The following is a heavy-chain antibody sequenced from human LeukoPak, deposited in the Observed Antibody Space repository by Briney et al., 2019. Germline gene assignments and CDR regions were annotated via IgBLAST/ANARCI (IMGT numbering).Heavy chain of an antibody. Sequence: GGSLRLSCAASGFTFSSYSMNWVRQAPGKGLEWVSYISSSSSTIYYAESVEGRFAISRDNAKNSLYLQMNSLRAEDTAVYYCARENQWMQFDFWGQGTLVTVSS. CDR1: GFTFSSYS. J-gene: IGHJ4*02. CDR3: ARENQWMQFDF. CDR2: ISSSSSTI. V-gene: IGHV3-48*04. D-gene: IGHD5-18*01.